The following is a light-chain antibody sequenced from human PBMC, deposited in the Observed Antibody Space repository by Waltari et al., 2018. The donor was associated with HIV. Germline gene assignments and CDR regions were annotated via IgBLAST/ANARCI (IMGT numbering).Light chain of an antibody. V-gene: IGLV2-14*03. CDR3: SSYTGSSTLGV. CDR1: SSDVGHYNY. J-gene: IGLJ1*01. Sequence: QSALTQPASVSGSPGQSITLPCTGTSSDVGHYNYVSWYQQHPDKAPKLIIYDVSTRPSGISDRFSGSKSGNTASLTISGLQNDDEADYFCSSYTGSSTLGVFGTGTRVTVL. CDR2: DVS.